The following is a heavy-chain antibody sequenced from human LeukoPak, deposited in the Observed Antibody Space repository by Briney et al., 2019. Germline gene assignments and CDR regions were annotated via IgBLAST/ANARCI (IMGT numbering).Heavy chain of an antibody. Sequence: SETLSLTCTVSGGSISSYYWSWIRQPPGKGLEWIGYIYYSGSTNYNPSLKSRVTISVDTSKNQFSLKPSSVTAADTAVYYCARSSGGWYHQRGPFDYWGQGTLVTVSS. J-gene: IGHJ4*02. CDR2: IYYSGST. V-gene: IGHV4-59*08. CDR3: ARSSGGWYHQRGPFDY. D-gene: IGHD6-19*01. CDR1: GGSISSYY.